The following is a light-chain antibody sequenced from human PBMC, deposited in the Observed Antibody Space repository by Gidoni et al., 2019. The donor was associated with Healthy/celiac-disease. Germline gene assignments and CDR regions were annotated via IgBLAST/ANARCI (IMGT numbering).Light chain of an antibody. V-gene: IGLV1-40*01. CDR1: SSNIGAGYD. Sequence: QSVLTQPPSVSGAPGQRVTISCTGSSSNIGAGYDVPWYPQLPGTAPKLLRYGNSNRPSGVPDRFSGSKSGTSASLAITGLQAEDEADYYCQSYDSSLSALFGGGTKLTVL. J-gene: IGLJ2*01. CDR2: GNS. CDR3: QSYDSSLSAL.